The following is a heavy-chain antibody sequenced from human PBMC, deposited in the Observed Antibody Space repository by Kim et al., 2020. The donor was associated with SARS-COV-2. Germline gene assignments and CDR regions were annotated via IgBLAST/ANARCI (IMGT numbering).Heavy chain of an antibody. D-gene: IGHD1-7*01. J-gene: IGHJ4*02. V-gene: IGHV4-34*01. Sequence: KSGTQTNYHPTLKGRVTISKDTAKNQYSLRLNSVTAADTAVYYCARSDELFWGQGTLVTVSS. CDR2: KSGTQT. CDR3: ARSDELF.